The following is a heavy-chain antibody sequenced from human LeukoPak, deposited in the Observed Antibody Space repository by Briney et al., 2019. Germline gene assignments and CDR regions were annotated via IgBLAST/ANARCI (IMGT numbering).Heavy chain of an antibody. V-gene: IGHV3-7*05. Sequence: GGSLRLSCAASGFTFSRYWMSWVGQAPRKGLEWVANINQDGTQKYYVDSVKGRFTISRDNAKNSLSLQMNSLRAEDTAVYYCARDWDYYDNSGYYFEYGGQETLVTVSS. CDR2: INQDGTQK. D-gene: IGHD3-22*01. CDR3: ARDWDYYDNSGYYFEY. J-gene: IGHJ4*02. CDR1: GFTFSRYW.